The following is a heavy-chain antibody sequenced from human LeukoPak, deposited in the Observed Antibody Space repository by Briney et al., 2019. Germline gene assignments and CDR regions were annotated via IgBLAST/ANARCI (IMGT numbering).Heavy chain of an antibody. CDR2: MNPNSGNT. J-gene: IGHJ3*02. CDR3: ARGPHRVLRYFDWLGRRNAFDI. Sequence: ASVKVSCKASGYTFTSYDINWVRQATGQRLEWMGWMNPNSGNTGYAQKFHGRVTITRNTSISTAYMELSSLASEYTAVYYCARGPHRVLRYFDWLGRRNAFDIWGQGTMVTVSS. D-gene: IGHD3-9*01. CDR1: GYTFTSYD. V-gene: IGHV1-8*01.